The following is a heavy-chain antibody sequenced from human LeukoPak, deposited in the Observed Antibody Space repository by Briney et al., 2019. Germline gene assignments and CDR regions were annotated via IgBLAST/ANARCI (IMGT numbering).Heavy chain of an antibody. CDR1: GFTFGDYA. CDR2: IRSKAYGGTT. D-gene: IGHD2-2*01. Sequence: GGSLGLSCTASGFTFGDYAMSWVRQAPGKGLEWVGFIRSKAYGGTTEYAASVKGRFTISRDDSKSIAYLQMNSLKTEDTAVYYCTREYQLLYFDYWGQGTLVTVSS. J-gene: IGHJ4*02. CDR3: TREYQLLYFDY. V-gene: IGHV3-49*04.